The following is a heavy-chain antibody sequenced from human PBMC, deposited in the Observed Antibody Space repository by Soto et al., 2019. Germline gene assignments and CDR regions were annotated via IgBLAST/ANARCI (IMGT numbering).Heavy chain of an antibody. CDR2: INAGNGNT. CDR1: GYTFTSYS. J-gene: IGHJ4*02. V-gene: IGHV1-3*01. CDR3: ARMRRFPDMTFDY. D-gene: IGHD2-15*01. Sequence: ASVKVSCKASGYTFTSYSMHWVRQAPGQRLEWMGWINAGNGNTKYSQKFQGRVTITRDTSASTAYMELSSLRSEDTAVYYCARMRRFPDMTFDYWGQGTLVTVSS.